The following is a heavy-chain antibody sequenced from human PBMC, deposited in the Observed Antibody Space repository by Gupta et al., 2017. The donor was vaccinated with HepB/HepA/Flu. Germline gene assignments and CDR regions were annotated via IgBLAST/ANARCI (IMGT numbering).Heavy chain of an antibody. CDR3: VRLSGSSRRYFFDY. D-gene: IGHD1-26*01. CDR2: ISSSHSNI. CDR1: GFNLNYYN. V-gene: IGHV3-21*01. Sequence: EVQRVEPAGGLVRPGCALRLSCAASGFNLNYYNMVWVRQAPGKGLQWVSSISSSHSNIHYAASVRGRFTISRDNAKNSLFLQMNSLTAEDAAVYYCVRLSGSSRRYFFDYWGPGALVTVSS. J-gene: IGHJ4*02.